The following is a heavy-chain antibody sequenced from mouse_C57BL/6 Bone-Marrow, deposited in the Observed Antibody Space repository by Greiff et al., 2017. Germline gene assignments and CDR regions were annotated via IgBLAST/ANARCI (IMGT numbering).Heavy chain of an antibody. D-gene: IGHD2-2*01. J-gene: IGHJ3*01. CDR1: GYTFTSYW. CDR3: AIEYGYGGVAY. V-gene: IGHV1-74*01. CDR2: IHPYDSDT. Sequence: QVQLQQPGAELVKPGASVKVSCKASGYTFTSYWMPWVKQRPGQGLEWIGRIHPYDSDTNYNQKFKGKATLTVDNSSSTAYMQLSSLTSEDSAVYYCAIEYGYGGVAYWGQGTLVTVSA.